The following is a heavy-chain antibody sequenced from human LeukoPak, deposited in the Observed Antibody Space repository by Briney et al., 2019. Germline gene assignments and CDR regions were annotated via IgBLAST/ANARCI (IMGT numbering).Heavy chain of an antibody. CDR1: GGTFSSYA. CDR2: IIPIFGIA. D-gene: IGHD5-18*01. V-gene: IGHV1-69*04. CDR3: ARGGGGIQVWITYYYGMDV. Sequence: GASVRVSRKASGGTFSSYAISWVRQPPGQGLEWVGRIIPIFGIANYAQKFQGRLTITADKSTSTAYMELSSMRSEDTAVFYSARGGGGIQVWITYYYGMDVWGQGTTVTVSS. J-gene: IGHJ6*02.